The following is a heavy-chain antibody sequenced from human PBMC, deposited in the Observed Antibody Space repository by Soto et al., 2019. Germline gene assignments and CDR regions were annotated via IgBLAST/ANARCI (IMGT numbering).Heavy chain of an antibody. D-gene: IGHD6-19*01. CDR3: ERKTIAVAGTDWFDP. CDR1: GGSFSGYY. V-gene: IGHV4-34*01. Sequence: SETLSLTCAVYGGSFSGYYWSWIRQPPGKGLEWIGEINHSGSTNYNPSLKSRVTISVDTSKNQFSLKLSSVTAADTAVYYCERKTIAVAGTDWFDPWGQGTLVTVSS. J-gene: IGHJ5*02. CDR2: INHSGST.